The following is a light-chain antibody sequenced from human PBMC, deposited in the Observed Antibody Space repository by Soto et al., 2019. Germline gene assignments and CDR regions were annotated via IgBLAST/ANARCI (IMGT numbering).Light chain of an antibody. J-gene: IGLJ1*01. CDR2: EVS. V-gene: IGLV2-14*01. Sequence: QSALTQPASVSGSPGQSITMSCTGTSSDVGNYNYVSWYQQYPGKAPKLMIYEVSNRPSGVSNRFSGSKSGNTASLTISGLQAEDEANYYCSSYTSSSSYVFGTGTKVTVL. CDR1: SSDVGNYNY. CDR3: SSYTSSSSYV.